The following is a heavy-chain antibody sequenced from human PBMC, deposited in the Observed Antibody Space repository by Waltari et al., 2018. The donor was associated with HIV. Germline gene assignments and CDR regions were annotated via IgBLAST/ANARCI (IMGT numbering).Heavy chain of an antibody. D-gene: IGHD2-21*01. CDR1: GFTVSSNS. Sequence: EVQLVETGGGLIQPGGSLRLSCAASGFTVSSNSMSWVRQAPGKGLEWVSVIYSSGTTDYSDSVKGRFTVSRDNSKNTVYLQMNSLRAEDTAVYYCARVIPAFDYWGQGTLVTVSS. CDR2: IYSSGTT. CDR3: ARVIPAFDY. V-gene: IGHV3-53*02. J-gene: IGHJ4*02.